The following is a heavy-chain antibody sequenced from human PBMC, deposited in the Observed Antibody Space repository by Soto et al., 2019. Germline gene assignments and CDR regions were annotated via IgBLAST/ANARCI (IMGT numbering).Heavy chain of an antibody. V-gene: IGHV5-51*01. D-gene: IGHD6-13*01. CDR2: IYPGDSDT. CDR3: ARTSAAGKYYYGMDV. J-gene: IGHJ6*02. CDR1: GYSFTSYW. Sequence: PGESLTLSCKGSGYSFTSYWIVWGRQMPGKGLEWMGIIYPGDSDTRYSPSFQGQVTISADKSISTAYLQWSSLKASDTAMYYCARTSAAGKYYYGMDVWGQGTTVTVSS.